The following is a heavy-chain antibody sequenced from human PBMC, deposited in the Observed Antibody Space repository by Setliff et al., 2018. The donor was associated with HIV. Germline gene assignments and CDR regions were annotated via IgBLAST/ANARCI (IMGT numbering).Heavy chain of an antibody. Sequence: GESLKISCKGSGYTFTSYWIGWVRQMPGKGLEWMGIIYPGDSDTRYSPSFQGQVTISADKSISTAYLQWSTLKTSDTAIYYCARHRHTAAGTLDAFDIWGQGTVVTVSS. J-gene: IGHJ3*02. CDR3: ARHRHTAAGTLDAFDI. V-gene: IGHV5-51*01. CDR1: GYTFTSYW. CDR2: IYPGDSDT. D-gene: IGHD6-13*01.